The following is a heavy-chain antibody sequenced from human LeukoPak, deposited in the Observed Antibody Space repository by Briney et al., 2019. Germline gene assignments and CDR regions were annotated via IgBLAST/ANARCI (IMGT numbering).Heavy chain of an antibody. CDR2: ISWNSGSI. CDR1: GFTFDDYA. CDR3: AKDVSGDYGGFDY. D-gene: IGHD4-17*01. J-gene: IGHJ4*02. V-gene: IGHV3-9*01. Sequence: GGSLRLSCAASGFTFDDYAMYWARQAPGKGLEWVSGISWNSGSIGYADSVKGRFTISRDNAKNSLNLQMNSLRAEDTALYYCAKDVSGDYGGFDYWGQGTLVTVSS.